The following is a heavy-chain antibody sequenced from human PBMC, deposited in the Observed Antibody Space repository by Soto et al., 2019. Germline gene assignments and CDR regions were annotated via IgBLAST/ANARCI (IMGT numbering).Heavy chain of an antibody. Sequence: QITLKESGPTLVKPTQTLTLTCAFSGLSLSTSGVGVGWIRQPPGKALEWLAYIYWDDDKGYSPSLKTRLTTPKHTPKTQVLLKIPTMAPVNTATYYCPHTLPPRWANSCYTWAQGTLLPLSS. CDR3: PHTLPPRWANSCYT. D-gene: IGHD2-15*01. CDR1: GLSLSTSGVG. J-gene: IGHJ4*02. CDR2: IYWDDDK. V-gene: IGHV2-5*02.